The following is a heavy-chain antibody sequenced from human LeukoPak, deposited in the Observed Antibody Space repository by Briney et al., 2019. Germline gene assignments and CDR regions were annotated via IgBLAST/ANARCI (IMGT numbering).Heavy chain of an antibody. CDR1: GYTFTGYY. Sequence: ASVKVSCKASGYTFTGYYMNWVRQAPGQGLEWMGRINPNSGGTNYAQKFQGRVTMTRDTSISTAYMELSRLRSDDTAVYYCACFRRDGFSSVYWGQGTLVTVSS. CDR2: INPNSGGT. J-gene: IGHJ4*02. V-gene: IGHV1-2*06. CDR3: ACFRRDGFSSVY. D-gene: IGHD5-24*01.